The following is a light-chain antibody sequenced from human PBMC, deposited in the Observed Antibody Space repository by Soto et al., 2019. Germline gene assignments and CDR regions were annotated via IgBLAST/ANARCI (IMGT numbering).Light chain of an antibody. Sequence: EIVLTQSPGTLSLSPGERATLSCRASESVSGSYLAWYQQNAGQAPRLLIYGASSRSTGITDRFSGSGSGKNFTLTINRLDPEDFARYYFQPDGNSPLTVGRGTMVEIK. V-gene: IGKV3-20*01. CDR3: QPDGNSPLT. CDR1: ESVSGSY. J-gene: IGKJ1*01. CDR2: GAS.